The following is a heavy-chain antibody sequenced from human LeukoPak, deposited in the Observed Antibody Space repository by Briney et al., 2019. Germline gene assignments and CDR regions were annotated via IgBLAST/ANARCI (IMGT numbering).Heavy chain of an antibody. D-gene: IGHD2-15*01. CDR2: IYPGDSDT. CDR3: ARHGPHCSGGSCYSPLDY. Sequence: GESLQISCKGSGYSFTSYWIGWVRQMPGKGLEWMGIIYPGDSDTRYSPSFQGQVTISADKSISTAYLQWSSLKASDTAMYYCARHGPHCSGGSCYSPLDYWGQGTLVTVSS. J-gene: IGHJ4*02. V-gene: IGHV5-51*01. CDR1: GYSFTSYW.